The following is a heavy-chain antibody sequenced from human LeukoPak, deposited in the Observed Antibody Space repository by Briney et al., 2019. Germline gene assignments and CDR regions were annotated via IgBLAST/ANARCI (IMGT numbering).Heavy chain of an antibody. CDR2: ISWNSGSI. D-gene: IGHD3-22*01. J-gene: IGHJ3*02. CDR3: AKGSKYYYDSSGYPDAFDI. CDR1: GFTFDDYA. Sequence: GRSLRLSCAASGFTFDDYAMHWVRQAPGKGLEWGSGISWNSGSIGYADSVKGRFTISRDNAKNSLYLQMNSLRAEDTALYYCAKGSKYYYDSSGYPDAFDIWGQGTMVTVSS. V-gene: IGHV3-9*01.